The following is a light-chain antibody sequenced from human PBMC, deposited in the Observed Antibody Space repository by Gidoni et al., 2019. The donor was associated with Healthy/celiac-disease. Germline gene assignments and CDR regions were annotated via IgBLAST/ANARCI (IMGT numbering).Light chain of an antibody. Sequence: PGQRVPISCSGSSSNIGSTPVHWYQQHPGTAPKLLIYSTNQRPSGIPDRFSCSKSGTSASLAISGLQSEDEADYYCAAWDDSLNGWVFGGGTKLTVL. CDR1: SSNIGSTP. CDR2: STN. CDR3: AAWDDSLNGWV. V-gene: IGLV1-44*01. J-gene: IGLJ3*02.